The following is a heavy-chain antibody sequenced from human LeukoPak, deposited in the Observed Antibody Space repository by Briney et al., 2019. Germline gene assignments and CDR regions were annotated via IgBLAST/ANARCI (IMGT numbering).Heavy chain of an antibody. V-gene: IGHV3-64D*09. J-gene: IGHJ3*01. Sequence: GGSLTLTCSASGFTFSRYAIHWVRQAPGKGLEYVSAISNNGGSTYYADSVMGRFTISRDNSKNTLYLQMSSLRTEDTAVYYCVKRGGFEVDLALAFWGQGTMVTVSS. CDR3: VKRGGFEVDLALAF. CDR2: ISNNGGST. D-gene: IGHD3-16*01. CDR1: GFTFSRYA.